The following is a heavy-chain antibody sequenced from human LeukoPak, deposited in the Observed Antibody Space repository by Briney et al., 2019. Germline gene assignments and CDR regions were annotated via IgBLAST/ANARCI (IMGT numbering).Heavy chain of an antibody. J-gene: IGHJ4*02. V-gene: IGHV3-30-3*01. CDR1: GFTFSSYA. Sequence: PGGSLRLSCAASGFTFSSYAMHWVRQAPGKGLEWVAVISYDGSNKYYADSVKGRFTISRDNSKNTLYLQMNSLRAEDTAVYYCARVTSGLDYWGQGTLVTVSS. CDR3: ARVTSGLDY. CDR2: ISYDGSNK.